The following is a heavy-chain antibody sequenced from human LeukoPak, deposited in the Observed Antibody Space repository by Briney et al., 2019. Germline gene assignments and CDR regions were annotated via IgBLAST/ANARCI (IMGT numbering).Heavy chain of an antibody. CDR2: ISYDGSNK. V-gene: IGHV3-30-3*01. CDR3: ARPHYDILTGYGAFDY. J-gene: IGHJ4*02. CDR1: GFTFSSYA. Sequence: GGSLRLSCAASGFTFSSYAMHWVRQAPGKGLEWVAVISYDGSNKYYADSVKGRFTISRDNSKNTLYLQMNSLRAEDTAVYYCARPHYDILTGYGAFDYWDQGTLVTVSS. D-gene: IGHD3-9*01.